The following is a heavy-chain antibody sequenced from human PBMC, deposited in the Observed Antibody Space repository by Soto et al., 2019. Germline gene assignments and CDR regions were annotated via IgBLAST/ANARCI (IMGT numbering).Heavy chain of an antibody. CDR2: INAGNGNT. V-gene: IGHV1-3*01. D-gene: IGHD6-19*01. CDR1: GYTFSNYG. J-gene: IGHJ2*01. CDR3: ARSGYSSGWYHWYFDF. Sequence: QVHLVQSGAEVKKPGASVKLYCKASGYTFSNYGIHWVRQAPGQRLEWMGWINAGNGNTKYSEKFQGRVTMTRDTSASTAYIELSSLRSEDTAVYFCARSGYSSGWYHWYFDFWGRGTLVTVSS.